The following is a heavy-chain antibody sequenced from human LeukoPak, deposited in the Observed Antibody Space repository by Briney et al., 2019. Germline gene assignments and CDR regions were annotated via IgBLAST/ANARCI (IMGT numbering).Heavy chain of an antibody. CDR1: GGSFSTYY. D-gene: IGHD6-6*01. V-gene: IGHV4-34*01. J-gene: IGHJ4*02. Sequence: PSETLSLTCAVYGGSFSTYYWTWIRQSPGKGLEWIGEINHNKSTNYNPSLKSRVTISVDTSKNQFSLNLTSLTAADTAVYYCAHSSSSLPTDSWGQGTLVIVSS. CDR2: INHNKST. CDR3: AHSSSSLPTDS.